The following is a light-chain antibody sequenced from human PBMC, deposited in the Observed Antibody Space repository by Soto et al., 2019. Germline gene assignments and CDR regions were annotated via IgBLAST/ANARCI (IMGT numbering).Light chain of an antibody. V-gene: IGKV1-39*01. J-gene: IGKJ1*01. Sequence: DMQMTQSPSSLSESAGDRVTITCRASQGISTYLNWYQQKPGKAPKLLIYAASSLQSGVPSRFSGSGSETDFTLTISSLQPEDFATYSCQQSYSTTWTFGQGTKVDI. CDR3: QQSYSTTWT. CDR1: QGISTY. CDR2: AAS.